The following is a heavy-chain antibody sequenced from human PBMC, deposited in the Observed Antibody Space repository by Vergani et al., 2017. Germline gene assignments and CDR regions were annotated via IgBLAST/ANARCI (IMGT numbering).Heavy chain of an antibody. CDR3: AKETYCSSSTCPHV. J-gene: IGHJ4*02. CDR1: GFTFSSYA. Sequence: EVQLLESGGGLVQPGGSLRLSCAASGFTFSSYAMTWVRQAPGKGLEWVSSITFSGDSTYYADSVKGRFTISRDNSKNTLYLQMNSLRAEDTAVYYCAKETYCSSSTCPHVWGQGTLVT. CDR2: ITFSGDST. D-gene: IGHD2-2*01. V-gene: IGHV3-23*01.